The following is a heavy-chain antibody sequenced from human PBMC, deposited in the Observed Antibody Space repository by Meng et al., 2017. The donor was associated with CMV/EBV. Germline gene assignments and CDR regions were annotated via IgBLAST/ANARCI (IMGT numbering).Heavy chain of an antibody. CDR1: GFTFSSYA. Sequence: GESLKISCAASGFTFSSYAMSWVRQAPGKGLEWVSVIYSGGSSTYYADSVKGRFTISRDNSKNTLYLQMNSLRAEDTAVYYCAKDLSGYGGQGTLVTVSS. J-gene: IGHJ4*02. V-gene: IGHV3-23*03. D-gene: IGHD3-10*01. CDR2: IYSGGSST. CDR3: AKDLSGY.